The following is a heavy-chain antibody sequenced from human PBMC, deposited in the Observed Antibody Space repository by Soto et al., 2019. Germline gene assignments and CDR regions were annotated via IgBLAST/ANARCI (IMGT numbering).Heavy chain of an antibody. Sequence: QVQLVQSGAEVKKPGSSVKVSCKASGGTFSSYAISWVRQAPGQGLEWMGGIIPIFGTANYAQKFQGRVTITADESTSTDYMELSSLRSEDTAVYYCARSVVVPAAMKFRFDPWGQGTLVTVSS. CDR3: ARSVVVPAAMKFRFDP. CDR2: IIPIFGTA. J-gene: IGHJ5*02. D-gene: IGHD2-2*01. V-gene: IGHV1-69*01. CDR1: GGTFSSYA.